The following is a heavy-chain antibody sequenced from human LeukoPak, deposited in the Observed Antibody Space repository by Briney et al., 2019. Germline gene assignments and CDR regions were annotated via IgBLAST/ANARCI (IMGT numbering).Heavy chain of an antibody. J-gene: IGHJ4*02. D-gene: IGHD5-24*01. V-gene: IGHV1-69*13. Sequence: SVKVSCKASGGTFSSYTISWVRQAPGQGLEWMGGIIPIFGTANYAQKFQGRVTITADESTSTAYMELSSLRSEDTAVYFCARIFRRDGFYYFDYWGQGTLVTVSS. CDR3: ARIFRRDGFYYFDY. CDR1: GGTFSSYT. CDR2: IIPIFGTA.